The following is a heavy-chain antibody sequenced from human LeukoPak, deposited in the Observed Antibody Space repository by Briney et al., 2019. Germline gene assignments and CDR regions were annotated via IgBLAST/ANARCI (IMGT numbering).Heavy chain of an antibody. Sequence: GGSLRLSCAASGFTFSSYIMNWARQAPGKGLEWDSSITSSSSYIYYADSVKGRFTMSRDNAKNSLYLQMNSLRAEDTAVYYCARDFGGYNNDYWGQGTLVTVSS. CDR1: GFTFSSYI. V-gene: IGHV3-21*01. CDR3: ARDFGGYNNDY. J-gene: IGHJ4*02. D-gene: IGHD5-24*01. CDR2: ITSSSSYI.